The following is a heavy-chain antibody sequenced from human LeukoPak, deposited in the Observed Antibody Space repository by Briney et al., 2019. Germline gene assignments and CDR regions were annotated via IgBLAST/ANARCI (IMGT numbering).Heavy chain of an antibody. CDR2: INHSGST. Sequence: SETLSLTCAVYGGSFSGYYWSWIRQPPGKGLEWIGEINHSGSTNYNPSLKSRVTISVDTFKNQFSLKLSSVTAADTAVYYCASRVGATKGGYYFDYWGQGTLVTVSS. CDR1: GGSFSGYY. CDR3: ASRVGATKGGYYFDY. J-gene: IGHJ4*02. V-gene: IGHV4-34*01. D-gene: IGHD1-26*01.